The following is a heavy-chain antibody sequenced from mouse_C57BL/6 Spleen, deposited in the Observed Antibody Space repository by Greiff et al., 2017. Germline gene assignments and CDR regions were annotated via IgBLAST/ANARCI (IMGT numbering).Heavy chain of an antibody. CDR3: TKGVIDY. D-gene: IGHD2-2*01. CDR2: IDPETGGT. J-gene: IGHJ2*01. V-gene: IGHV1-15*01. Sequence: VQLQQSGAELVRPGASVTLSCKASGYTFTDYEMHWVKQTPVHGLEWIGAIDPETGGTAYNQKFKGKAILTAAKSSITAYVELRSLTSEDSAVYYCTKGVIDYWGQGTTLTVSS. CDR1: GYTFTDYE.